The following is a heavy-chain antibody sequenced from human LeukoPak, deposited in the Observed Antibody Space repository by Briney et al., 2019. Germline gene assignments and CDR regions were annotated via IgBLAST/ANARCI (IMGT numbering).Heavy chain of an antibody. J-gene: IGHJ4*02. CDR3: ARKSASGNYPLDY. CDR2: MSADSATT. V-gene: IGHV3-23*01. D-gene: IGHD3-10*01. Sequence: TGGTLRLSCAASGFTFSSYGMSWVRQAPGKGLEWVSVMSADSATTFYADSVKGRFTISRDNAKNTVFLQMSSLRAEDTALYYCARKSASGNYPLDYWGQGTLVTVSS. CDR1: GFTFSSYG.